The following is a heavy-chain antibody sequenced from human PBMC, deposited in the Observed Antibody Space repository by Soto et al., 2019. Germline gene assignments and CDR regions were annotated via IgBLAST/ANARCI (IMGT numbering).Heavy chain of an antibody. Sequence: PGGSLRLSCAASGFTFSSHTMSCVRQAPGKGLEWVSTIDHSGIGKYYPDSVRGRFTISRDNSRNTLDLQMNSLRAEDTALYFCVRGSKDSYPGSRIFDFWGRGTLVTVSS. CDR1: GFTFSSHT. J-gene: IGHJ4*02. CDR3: VRGSKDSYPGSRIFDF. CDR2: IDHSGIGK. V-gene: IGHV3-23*01. D-gene: IGHD3-10*01.